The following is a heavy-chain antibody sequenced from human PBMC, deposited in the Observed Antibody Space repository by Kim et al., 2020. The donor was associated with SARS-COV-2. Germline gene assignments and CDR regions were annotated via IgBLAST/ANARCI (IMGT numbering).Heavy chain of an antibody. CDR2: ICYDGSNK. CDR1: GFTFSSYG. CDR3: ARGSAGIAAGTTWDFDL. Sequence: GGSLRLSCAASGFTFSSYGMHWVRQAPGKGLEWVAGICYDGSNKYYADSVKGRFTISRDNSKNTLYLQMNSLRAEDTAVYYCARGSAGIAAGTTWDFDLWGRGTLVTVSS. D-gene: IGHD6-13*01. J-gene: IGHJ2*01. V-gene: IGHV3-33*01.